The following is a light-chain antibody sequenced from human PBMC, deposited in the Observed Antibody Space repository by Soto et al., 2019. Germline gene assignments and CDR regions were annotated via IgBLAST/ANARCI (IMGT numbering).Light chain of an antibody. CDR1: QSIGTY. CDR3: QQYGSSTIT. V-gene: IGKV1-39*01. Sequence: DIQMTQSPSSLSASVGDRVTITFRSSQSIGTYLHWYQQKPGKAPKLLIYAASNLQSGVPSRFSGSGSGTDFTLTISRLEPEDFAVYYCQQYGSSTITFGQGTRLEIK. J-gene: IGKJ5*01. CDR2: AAS.